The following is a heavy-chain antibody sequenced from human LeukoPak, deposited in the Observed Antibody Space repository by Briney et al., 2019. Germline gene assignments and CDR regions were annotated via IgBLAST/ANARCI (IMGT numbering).Heavy chain of an antibody. D-gene: IGHD1-26*01. Sequence: GGSLRLSCAASKFTFSSQVMHWVRQAPGKGLDHVSAISSSGISTYYANSVRGRFTISRDNSKNMLYLQMDSLRTEDMAVYYCARGGKDGFDIWGQGTMVTVSS. J-gene: IGHJ3*02. CDR2: ISSSGIST. V-gene: IGHV3-64*01. CDR1: KFTFSSQV. CDR3: ARGGKDGFDI.